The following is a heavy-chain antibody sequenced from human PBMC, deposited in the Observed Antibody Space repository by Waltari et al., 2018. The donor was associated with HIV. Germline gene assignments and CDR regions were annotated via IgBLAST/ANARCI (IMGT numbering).Heavy chain of an antibody. J-gene: IGHJ4*02. CDR3: ARGPHSSFDYWGGYPF. CDR1: GVMCGDSE. Sequence: EVKLVESGGGLVQPGGSLRVSWGASGVMCGDSELPWVRQITGKGLEWASAITTTGDTFYPDSVKGRFTISRENADRSFYLQMNDLKVGDTAVYYCARGPHSSFDYWGGYPFWGQGTLVTVSA. V-gene: IGHV3-13*01. CDR2: ITTTGDT. D-gene: IGHD2-21*01.